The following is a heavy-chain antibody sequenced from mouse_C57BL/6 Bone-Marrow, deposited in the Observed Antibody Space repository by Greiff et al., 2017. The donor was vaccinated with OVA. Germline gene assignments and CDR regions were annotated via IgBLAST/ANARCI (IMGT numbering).Heavy chain of an antibody. CDR2: ILPGSGST. CDR3: GKIRAGYDYDYFDD. J-gene: IGHJ2*01. CDR1: GYTFTGYW. V-gene: IGHV1-9*01. Sequence: QVQLKQSGAELMKPGASVKLSCKATGYTFTGYWIEWVTQRPGHGLEWIGEILPGSGSTNYNEKFKGKATFTADTSSNTAYMQLSSLTTEDSAIYYCGKIRAGYDYDYFDDWGQGTTLTVSS. D-gene: IGHD2-4*01.